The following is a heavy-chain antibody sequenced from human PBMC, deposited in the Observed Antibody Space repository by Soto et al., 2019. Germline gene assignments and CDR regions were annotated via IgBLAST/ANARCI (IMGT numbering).Heavy chain of an antibody. J-gene: IGHJ6*02. Sequence: SVKVSCKASGGTFSSYAISWVRQAPGQGLEWMGGIIPIFGTANYAQKFQGRVTITADESTSTAYMELSSLRSEDTAVYYCATPNYDFWSGYPPGGVDVWGQGTTVTVSS. D-gene: IGHD3-3*01. CDR3: ATPNYDFWSGYPPGGVDV. CDR1: GGTFSSYA. CDR2: IIPIFGTA. V-gene: IGHV1-69*13.